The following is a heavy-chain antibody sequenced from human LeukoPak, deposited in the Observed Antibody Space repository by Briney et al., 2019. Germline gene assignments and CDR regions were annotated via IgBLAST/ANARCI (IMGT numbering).Heavy chain of an antibody. V-gene: IGHV4-59*01. CDR3: ARTYYYDSSGYSYYFDY. J-gene: IGHJ4*02. Sequence: SETLSLTCTVSGGSISSYYWSWIRQPPGKGLEWIGYIYYSGSTNYNPSLKSRVTISVDSSKNQFSLKVSSVTAADTAVYYCARTYYYDSSGYSYYFDYWGQGTLVTVSS. D-gene: IGHD3-22*01. CDR1: GGSISSYY. CDR2: IYYSGST.